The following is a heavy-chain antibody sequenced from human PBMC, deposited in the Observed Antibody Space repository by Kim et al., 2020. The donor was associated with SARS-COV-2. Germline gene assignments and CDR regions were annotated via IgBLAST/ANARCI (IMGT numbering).Heavy chain of an antibody. Sequence: GGSLRLSCAASGFTFSSYAMSWVRQAPGKGLEWVSAISGSGGSTYYADSVKGRFTISRDNSKNTLYLQMNSLRAEDTAVYYCAKDLANYYDSSGYYSRPHAFDIWGQGTMVTVSS. V-gene: IGHV3-23*01. D-gene: IGHD3-22*01. CDR1: GFTFSSYA. J-gene: IGHJ3*02. CDR2: ISGSGGST. CDR3: AKDLANYYDSSGYYSRPHAFDI.